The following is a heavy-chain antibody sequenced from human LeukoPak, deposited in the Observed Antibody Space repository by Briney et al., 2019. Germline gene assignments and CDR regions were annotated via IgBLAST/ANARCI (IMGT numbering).Heavy chain of an antibody. V-gene: IGHV4-4*07. CDR2: IYTSGST. J-gene: IGHJ6*03. D-gene: IGHD2-2*01. Sequence: SETLSLTCTVSGGSISSYYWSWIRQPAGKGLERIGRIYTSGSTNYNPSLKSRVTMSVDTSKNQFSLKLSSVTAADTAVYYCARDLARYQLLLFGYYYYMDVWGKGTTVTISS. CDR3: ARDLARYQLLLFGYYYYMDV. CDR1: GGSISSYY.